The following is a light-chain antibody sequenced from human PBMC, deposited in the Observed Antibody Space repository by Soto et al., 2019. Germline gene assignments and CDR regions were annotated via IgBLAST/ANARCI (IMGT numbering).Light chain of an antibody. CDR3: QQYNNWHPT. Sequence: EIVMTQSPATLSASPGERATLSCRASQSVRSNLAWYQQKPGQAPRLLIYVASTRATGIPARFSGSGSGTEFTFSIGSLQYEDFEVYYCQQYNNWHPTLGQGTKVDIK. V-gene: IGKV3-15*01. CDR2: VAS. CDR1: QSVRSN. J-gene: IGKJ1*01.